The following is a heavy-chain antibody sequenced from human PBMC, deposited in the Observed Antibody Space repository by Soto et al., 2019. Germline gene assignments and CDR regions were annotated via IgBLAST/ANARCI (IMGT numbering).Heavy chain of an antibody. CDR3: ARAYSGNPYYFDY. D-gene: IGHD4-4*01. J-gene: IGHJ4*02. CDR1: GYTFTSYG. V-gene: IGHV1-3*01. CDR2: INAGNGNT. Sequence: ASVKVSCKASGYTFTSYGMHWVRQAPGQRLEYMGWINAGNGNTKHSQKFQGRVIITRDTSASTAYMELSSLISEDTAIYYCARAYSGNPYYFDYWGQGTLVTVSS.